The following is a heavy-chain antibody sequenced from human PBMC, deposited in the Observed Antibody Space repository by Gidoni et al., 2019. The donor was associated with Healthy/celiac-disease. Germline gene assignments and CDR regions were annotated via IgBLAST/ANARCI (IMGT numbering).Heavy chain of an antibody. CDR1: GYSISSGYY. Sequence: QVQLQESGPGLVQPSETLSLTCAVSGYSISSGYYWGWIRQPPGKGLAWIGSIYHSGSTYYTPSLKSRVTISVDTSKNQFSLKLSSVTAADTAVYYCAREGLVAAVDYWGQGTLVTVSS. CDR2: IYHSGST. J-gene: IGHJ4*02. V-gene: IGHV4-38-2*02. D-gene: IGHD6-13*01. CDR3: AREGLVAAVDY.